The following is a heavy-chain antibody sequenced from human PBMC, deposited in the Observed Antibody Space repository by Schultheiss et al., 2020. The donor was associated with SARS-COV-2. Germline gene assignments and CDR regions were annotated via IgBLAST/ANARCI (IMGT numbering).Heavy chain of an antibody. CDR2: INHSGST. CDR3: ARPPRWELWGGFDY. V-gene: IGHV4-34*01. D-gene: IGHD1-26*01. J-gene: IGHJ4*02. Sequence: SETLSLTCAVYRGSFSGYYWSWIRQPPGKGLEWIGEINHSGSTNYNPSLKSRVTISVDTSKNQFSLKLSSVTAADTAVYYCARPPRWELWGGFDYWGQGTLVTVSS. CDR1: RGSFSGYY.